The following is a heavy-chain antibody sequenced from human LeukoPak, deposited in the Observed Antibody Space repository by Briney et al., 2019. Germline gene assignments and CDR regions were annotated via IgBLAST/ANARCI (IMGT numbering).Heavy chain of an antibody. D-gene: IGHD1-26*01. J-gene: IGHJ6*02. Sequence: GGSLRLSCAASGFTFSGYWMSWVRQAPGKGLEWVANIKQDGSEKYYVDSVKGRFTISRDNAKNSLYLQMNSLRAEDTAVYYCARIDSLLDYYYYGMDVWGQGTTVTVSS. V-gene: IGHV3-7*01. CDR2: IKQDGSEK. CDR3: ARIDSLLDYYYYGMDV. CDR1: GFTFSGYW.